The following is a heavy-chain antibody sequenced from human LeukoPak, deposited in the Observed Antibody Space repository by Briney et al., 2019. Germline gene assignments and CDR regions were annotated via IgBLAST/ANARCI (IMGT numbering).Heavy chain of an antibody. Sequence: GGSLRLSCAASGFTFSSYEMNWVRQAPGKGLEWVSYISSSGSTIYYADSVKGRFTISRDNAKNSLYLQMNSLRAEDTAVYYCAELGIAMIGGVWGKGTTVIISS. J-gene: IGHJ6*04. V-gene: IGHV3-48*03. CDR3: AELGIAMIGGV. D-gene: IGHD3-10*02. CDR2: ISSSGSTI. CDR1: GFTFSSYE.